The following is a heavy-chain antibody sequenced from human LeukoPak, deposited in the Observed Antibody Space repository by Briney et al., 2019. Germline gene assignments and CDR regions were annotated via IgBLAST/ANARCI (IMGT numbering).Heavy chain of an antibody. D-gene: IGHD1-1*01. Sequence: ASVKVSCKASGYTFTGYYMDWVPQAPGQGLEWMGWINPNSGGTNYAQKFQGRVTMTRDTSIGTDFMELTSLISDDTAIYYCARDPKDDNYFFDYWGQGTLVTVAS. J-gene: IGHJ4*02. CDR3: ARDPKDDNYFFDY. V-gene: IGHV1-2*02. CDR2: INPNSGGT. CDR1: GYTFTGYY.